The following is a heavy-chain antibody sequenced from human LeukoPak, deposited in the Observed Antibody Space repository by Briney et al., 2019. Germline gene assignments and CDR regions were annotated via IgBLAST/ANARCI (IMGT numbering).Heavy chain of an antibody. D-gene: IGHD4/OR15-4a*01. CDR1: GFTFSSYA. CDR2: ISYDGSNK. Sequence: GGSLRLSCAASGFTFSSYAMHWVRQAPGKGLEWVAVISYDGSNKDYADSVKGRFTISRDNSKNTLYLQMNSLRAEDTAVYYCARDRSDYGDYYFDYWGQGTLVTVSS. CDR3: ARDRSDYGDYYFDY. J-gene: IGHJ4*02. V-gene: IGHV3-30-3*01.